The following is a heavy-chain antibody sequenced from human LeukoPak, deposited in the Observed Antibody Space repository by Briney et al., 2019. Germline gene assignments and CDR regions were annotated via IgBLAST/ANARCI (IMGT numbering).Heavy chain of an antibody. CDR2: INTDGSTT. Sequence: GGSLRLSCAASGLTFSSYWMHWVRQGPGKGLVWVSRINTDGSTTNYADSVKGRFTISRDNAQNTLYLQMNSLRAEDTAVYYCARGTHIVVVTGGFDYWGQGTLVTVSS. CDR1: GLTFSSYW. V-gene: IGHV3-74*01. D-gene: IGHD2-21*02. J-gene: IGHJ4*02. CDR3: ARGTHIVVVTGGFDY.